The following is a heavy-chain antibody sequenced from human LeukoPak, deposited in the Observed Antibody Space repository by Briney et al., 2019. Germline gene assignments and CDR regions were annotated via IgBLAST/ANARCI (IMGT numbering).Heavy chain of an antibody. CDR1: GDSVSSNSAA. V-gene: IGHV6-1*01. CDR3: ARVPPSNWGGYFDY. D-gene: IGHD7-27*01. Sequence: SQTLSLTCAISGDSVSSNSAAWNWIRQSPSRGLEWLGRTYYRSKWYNDYAVSVKSRITINPDTSKNQFSLQLNSVTAADTAVYYCARVPPSNWGGYFDYWGQGTLVTVSS. J-gene: IGHJ4*02. CDR2: TYYRSKWYN.